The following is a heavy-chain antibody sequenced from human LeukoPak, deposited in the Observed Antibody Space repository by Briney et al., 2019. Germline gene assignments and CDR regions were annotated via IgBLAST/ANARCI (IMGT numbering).Heavy chain of an antibody. D-gene: IGHD5-12*01. CDR2: IYPGDSDT. J-gene: IGHJ6*03. CDR1: GYSFTSYW. CDR3: ARHGYSGYDYDYYYMDV. Sequence: GESLKISCKGSGYSFTSYWIGWVRQMPGKGLEWMGIIYPGDSDTTYSPSFQGQVTISADKSISTAYLQWSSLKASDTAMYYCARHGYSGYDYDYYYMDVWGKGTTVTVSS. V-gene: IGHV5-51*01.